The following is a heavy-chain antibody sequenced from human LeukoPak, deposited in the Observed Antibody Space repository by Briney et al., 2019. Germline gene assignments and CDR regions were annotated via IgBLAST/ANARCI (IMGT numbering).Heavy chain of an antibody. D-gene: IGHD3-3*01. Sequence: GGSPRLSCAASRFTFSSYEMTWVRQAPGKGLEWVSYISSNGSTIYYADFVKGRFTSYRDNTKDSLYLQMNSLRAEDTAVYYCARDLWDFWSGFDYWGQGTLVTVSS. V-gene: IGHV3-48*03. CDR3: ARDLWDFWSGFDY. CDR2: ISSNGSTI. CDR1: RFTFSSYE. J-gene: IGHJ4*02.